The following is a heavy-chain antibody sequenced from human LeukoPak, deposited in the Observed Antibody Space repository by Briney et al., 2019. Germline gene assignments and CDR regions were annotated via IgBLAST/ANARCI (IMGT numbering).Heavy chain of an antibody. V-gene: IGHV4-39*01. CDR3: ASREPGITVPGLH. Sequence: SETLSLTCTVSGGSISSYYWSWIRQPPGKGLEWIASISYSGATYYNPSLRSRVTISVDTSKNQFSLRVTSVTAADTAMYFCASREPGITVPGLHWGQGALVTVSS. J-gene: IGHJ4*02. D-gene: IGHD6-19*01. CDR1: GGSISSYY. CDR2: ISYSGAT.